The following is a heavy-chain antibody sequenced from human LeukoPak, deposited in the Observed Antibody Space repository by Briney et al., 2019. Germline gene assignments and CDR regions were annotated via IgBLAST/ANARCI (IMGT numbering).Heavy chain of an antibody. V-gene: IGHV1-69*05. Sequence: SVKVSCKASGGTFSSYAISWVRQAPGQGLEWMGGIIPIFGTANYAQKLQGRVTMTTDTSTSTAYMELRSLRSDDTAVYYCARGERTIFGVVPREFDYWGQGTLVTVSS. D-gene: IGHD3-3*01. J-gene: IGHJ4*02. CDR2: IIPIFGTA. CDR3: ARGERTIFGVVPREFDY. CDR1: GGTFSSYA.